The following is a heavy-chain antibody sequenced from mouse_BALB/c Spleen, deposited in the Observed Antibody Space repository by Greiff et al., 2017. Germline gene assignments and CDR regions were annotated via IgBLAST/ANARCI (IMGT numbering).Heavy chain of an antibody. CDR3: ASLGRFAY. D-gene: IGHD4-1*01. Sequence: EVKVVESGPELVKPGASVKMSCKASGYTFTSYVMHWVKQKPGQGLEWIGYINPYNDGTKYNEKFKGKATLTSDKSSSTAYMELSSLTSEDSAVYYCASLGRFAYWGQGTLVTVSA. CDR1: GYTFTSYV. CDR2: INPYNDGT. J-gene: IGHJ3*01. V-gene: IGHV1-14*01.